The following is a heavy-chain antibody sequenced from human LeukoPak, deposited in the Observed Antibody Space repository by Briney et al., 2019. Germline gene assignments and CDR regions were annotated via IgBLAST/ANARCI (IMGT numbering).Heavy chain of an antibody. D-gene: IGHD5-24*01. J-gene: IGHJ4*02. Sequence: ASVTVSFKAAGDTFTFYYMHWVREAPGQGLEWMGWLNPNSGDTNYAQTFQGRVSMTRDSSISTAYMDLSDLRSDDTAVYSCARGRNIEMTTMSGGSDYWGQGTLVTVSS. CDR3: ARGRNIEMTTMSGGSDY. CDR2: LNPNSGDT. CDR1: GDTFTFYY. V-gene: IGHV1-2*02.